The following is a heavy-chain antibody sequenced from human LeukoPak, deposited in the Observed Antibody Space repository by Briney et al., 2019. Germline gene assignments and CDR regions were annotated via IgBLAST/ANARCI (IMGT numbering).Heavy chain of an antibody. J-gene: IGHJ4*02. D-gene: IGHD3-16*02. Sequence: GGSLRLSCAASGFTFSSYGMHWVRQAPGKGLEWVSSISGSTSYIYYADSVRGRFTISRDNAKNSLYLQMNSLRAEDTAVYHCARGSDFVWGSYRPYFDYWGQGTLVTVSS. CDR1: GFTFSSYG. CDR3: ARGSDFVWGSYRPYFDY. CDR2: ISGSTSYI. V-gene: IGHV3-21*01.